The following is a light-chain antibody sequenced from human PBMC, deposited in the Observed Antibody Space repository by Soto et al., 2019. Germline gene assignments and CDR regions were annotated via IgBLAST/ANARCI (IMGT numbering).Light chain of an antibody. V-gene: IGKV1-5*01. CDR3: QQYNSYSPT. Sequence: DIQMTQYPSTLYASVGDRVTITCRASQSISSLFAWYQQKPGKAPKLLIYDASSLESGVPSRFSGSGSGTEFTLTISSLQPDDFATYYCQQYNSYSPTFGQGTKVDIK. CDR2: DAS. J-gene: IGKJ2*01. CDR1: QSISSL.